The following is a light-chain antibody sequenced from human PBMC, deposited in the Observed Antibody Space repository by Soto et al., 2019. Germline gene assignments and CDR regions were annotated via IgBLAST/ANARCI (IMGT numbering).Light chain of an antibody. J-gene: IGLJ1*01. Sequence: QSALTQPASVSGSPGQSITISCTGTSSDVGTYNYVSWYQQHSGKAPKLMIYEVSNRPSGVSNRFSGSKSGNTASLTISGLQADDEAYYYCSAYTSSLTLYVFGSGTKLTVL. CDR1: SSDVGTYNY. V-gene: IGLV2-14*01. CDR3: SAYTSSLTLYV. CDR2: EVS.